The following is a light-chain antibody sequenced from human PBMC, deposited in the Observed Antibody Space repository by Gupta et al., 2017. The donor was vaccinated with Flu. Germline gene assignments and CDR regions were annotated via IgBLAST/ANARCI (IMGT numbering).Light chain of an antibody. CDR1: SNNVGNQG. CDR3: SAWDNSLSTRV. Sequence: NSNNVGNQGAAWLQQHQGHPPKLLSYRNNSRPSGISERFSASRSGNTASLTITGLQPEEEADYYCSAWDNSLSTRVFGGGTKLTVL. V-gene: IGLV10-54*04. CDR2: RNN. J-gene: IGLJ2*01.